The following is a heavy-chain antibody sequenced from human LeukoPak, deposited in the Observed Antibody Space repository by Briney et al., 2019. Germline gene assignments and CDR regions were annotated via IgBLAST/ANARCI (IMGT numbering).Heavy chain of an antibody. CDR3: AVLLGYCSSTSCPHYNWFDP. V-gene: IGHV4-34*01. J-gene: IGHJ5*02. CDR2: INHSGST. D-gene: IGHD2-2*01. Sequence: SETLSLTCAVYGGSFSGYYWSWIRQPPGKGLEWIGEINHSGSTNYNPSLKSRVTISVDTSKNQFSLKLSAVTAADTAVYYCAVLLGYCSSTSCPHYNWFDPWGQGTLVTVSS. CDR1: GGSFSGYY.